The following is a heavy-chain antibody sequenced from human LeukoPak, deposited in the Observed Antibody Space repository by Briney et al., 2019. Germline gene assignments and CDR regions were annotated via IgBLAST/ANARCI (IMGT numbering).Heavy chain of an antibody. V-gene: IGHV4-61*10. CDR1: DGSTSSGSYY. J-gene: IGHJ4*02. CDR3: ARSNYGGNPADY. CDR2: IYKTGNT. Sequence: PSETLSLTCTVSDGSTSSGSYYWSWLRQPAGKGLEWIGRIYKTGNTNCNPSLKSRVTISVDTSKNQFSLKLSSVTAADTAVYYCARSNYGGNPADYWGQGTLVTVSS. D-gene: IGHD4-23*01.